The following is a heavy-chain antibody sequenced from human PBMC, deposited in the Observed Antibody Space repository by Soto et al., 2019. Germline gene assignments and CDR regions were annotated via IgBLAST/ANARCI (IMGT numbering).Heavy chain of an antibody. V-gene: IGHV3-15*01. J-gene: IGHJ4*02. Sequence: EVQLVESGGGLVKPGGSLRLSCAASGFTFSNAWMSWVRQAPGKGLEWVGRIKSKTDGGTTDYAAPVKGRFTISRDDSXNTLDLQMNSLKTEDTAVYYCTTDSSSGYWDDFDYWGEGTLVTVSS. D-gene: IGHD6-13*01. CDR2: IKSKTDGGTT. CDR3: TTDSSSGYWDDFDY. CDR1: GFTFSNAW.